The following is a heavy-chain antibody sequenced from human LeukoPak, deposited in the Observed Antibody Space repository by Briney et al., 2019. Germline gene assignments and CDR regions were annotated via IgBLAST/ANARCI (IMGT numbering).Heavy chain of an antibody. CDR2: MNPNSGNT. CDR1: GYTFTSYD. J-gene: IGHJ5*02. V-gene: IGHV1-8*01. CDR3: ARGGYCSSTSCYTRWFDP. D-gene: IGHD2-2*02. Sequence: EASVKVSCKASGYTFTSYDINWVRQATGQGLEWMGWMNPNSGNTGYAQKFQGRVTMTRNTSISTAYMELSSLRSEDTAVYYCARGGYCSSTSCYTRWFDPWGQGTLVTVSS.